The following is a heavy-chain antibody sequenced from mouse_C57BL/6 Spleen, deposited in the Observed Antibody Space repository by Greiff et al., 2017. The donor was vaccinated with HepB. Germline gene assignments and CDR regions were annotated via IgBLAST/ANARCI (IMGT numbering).Heavy chain of an antibody. CDR1: GYTFTSYG. CDR3: ARELLRPRYFDY. V-gene: IGHV1-81*01. Sequence: QVQLQQSGAELARPGASVKLSCKASGYTFTSYGISWVKQRTGQGLEWIGEIYPRSGNTYYNEKFKGKATLTADKSSSTAYMELRSLTSEDSAVYFCARELLRPRYFDYWGQGTTLTVSS. CDR2: IYPRSGNT. D-gene: IGHD1-1*01. J-gene: IGHJ2*01.